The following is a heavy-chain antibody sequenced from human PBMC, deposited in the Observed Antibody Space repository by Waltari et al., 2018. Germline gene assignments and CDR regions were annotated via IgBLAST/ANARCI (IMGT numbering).Heavy chain of an antibody. CDR3: ATYSSGGTSDAFDI. V-gene: IGHV5-10-1*01. J-gene: IGHJ3*02. D-gene: IGHD6-19*01. CDR2: IDPSDSYT. Sequence: MPGKGLEWMGRIDPSDSYTNYSPSFQGHVTISADKSISTAYLQWSSLKASDTAMYYCATYSSGGTSDAFDIWGQGTMVTVSS.